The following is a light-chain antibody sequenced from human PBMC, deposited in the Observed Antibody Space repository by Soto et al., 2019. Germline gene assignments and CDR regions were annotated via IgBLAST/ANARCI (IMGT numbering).Light chain of an antibody. CDR1: QSISSW. Sequence: DIQMTQSPSTLSASVGDRVTITCRASQSISSWLAWYQQKPGKAPKLLIYDASSLESGVPSRFSGGGSGTEFTLTISRLQPDDFATYYCQQYNSYSYTFGQGTKLEI. J-gene: IGKJ2*01. V-gene: IGKV1-5*01. CDR2: DAS. CDR3: QQYNSYSYT.